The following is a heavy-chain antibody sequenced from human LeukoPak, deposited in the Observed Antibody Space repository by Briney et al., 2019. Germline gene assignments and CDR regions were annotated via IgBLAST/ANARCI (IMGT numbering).Heavy chain of an antibody. Sequence: PGGSLRLSCEVSGFTFSSYGMSWVRQAPGKGLEWVSAISSSGDSTYYADSVKGRFTISRDNSKNTLYLQMNSLRDEDTAVYYCAKGGTVNRWFDHWGQGTLVTVSS. CDR2: ISSSGDST. J-gene: IGHJ5*02. D-gene: IGHD1-26*01. CDR3: AKGGTVNRWFDH. V-gene: IGHV3-23*01. CDR1: GFTFSSYG.